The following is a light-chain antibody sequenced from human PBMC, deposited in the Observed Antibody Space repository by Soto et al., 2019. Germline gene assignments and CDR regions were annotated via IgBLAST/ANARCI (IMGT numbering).Light chain of an antibody. CDR3: QVWDSSRNRV. J-gene: IGLJ2*01. CDR1: NIGSKV. Sequence: SYELTQPPSVSVAPGQTARISCGGDNIGSKVVHWFQQKPGQAPLLVVYDDMARPSGIPERFSGSNSGNTATLTISGAEAGDEADYYCQVWDSSRNRVFGGGTKVTVL. CDR2: DDM. V-gene: IGLV3-21*02.